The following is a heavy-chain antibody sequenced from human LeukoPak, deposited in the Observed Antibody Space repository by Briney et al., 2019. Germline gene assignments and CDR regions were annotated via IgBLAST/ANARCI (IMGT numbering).Heavy chain of an antibody. J-gene: IGHJ3*02. CDR1: GFTFNRNA. V-gene: IGHV3-9*01. CDR3: AKDGDCSSTSCYTTYGYDAFDI. D-gene: IGHD2-2*02. Sequence: GGSLRLSCAASGFTFNRNAISWVRQAPGKGLEWVSGISWNSGSIGYADSVKGRFTISRDNAKNSLYLQMNSLRAEDTALYYCAKDGDCSSTSCYTTYGYDAFDIWGQGTMVTVPS. CDR2: ISWNSGSI.